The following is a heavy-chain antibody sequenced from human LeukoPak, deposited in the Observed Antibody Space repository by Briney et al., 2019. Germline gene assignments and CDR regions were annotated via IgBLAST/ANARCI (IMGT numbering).Heavy chain of an antibody. CDR3: ARVGGGNHIDY. CDR2: IYYSGST. Sequence: SETLSLTCTVSGGSISSSSYYWGWIRQPPGKGLEWIGSIYYSGSTYYNPSLKSRVTTSVDTSKNQFSLKLTSVTAADTAVYYCARVGGGNHIDYWGQGTLVTVSS. CDR1: GGSISSSSYY. D-gene: IGHD4-23*01. V-gene: IGHV4-39*07. J-gene: IGHJ4*02.